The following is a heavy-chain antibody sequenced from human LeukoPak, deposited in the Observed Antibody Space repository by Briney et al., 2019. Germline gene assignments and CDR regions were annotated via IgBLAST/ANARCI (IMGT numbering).Heavy chain of an antibody. Sequence: GESLKISCKGSGYSFTNYWIGWVRQMPGKGLEWMGIIYPGDSDTRYSPSFEGQVTISADKSISTASLQWSSLKSSDTAVYYCARHGVRDCSSTSCPLFDYWGQGTLVTGSS. V-gene: IGHV5-51*01. D-gene: IGHD2-2*01. CDR3: ARHGVRDCSSTSCPLFDY. J-gene: IGHJ4*02. CDR1: GYSFTNYW. CDR2: IYPGDSDT.